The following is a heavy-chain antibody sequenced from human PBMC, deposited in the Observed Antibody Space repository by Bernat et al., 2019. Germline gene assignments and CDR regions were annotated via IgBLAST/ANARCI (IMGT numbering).Heavy chain of an antibody. CDR3: ARGGYNYDGDYFCYMDV. V-gene: IGHV1-3*01. CDR2: INAGNGNT. D-gene: IGHD1-20*01. J-gene: IGHJ6*03. CDR1: GYSFTTYG. Sequence: QVQLVQSGAEVKKPGASVKVSCKAFGYSFTTYGMHWVRQAPGQRLEWMGWINAGNGNTKYSQNFQGRVTITRDTSASTAYMELSSLRSEDTAVYYCARGGYNYDGDYFCYMDVGGKGTTVTVS.